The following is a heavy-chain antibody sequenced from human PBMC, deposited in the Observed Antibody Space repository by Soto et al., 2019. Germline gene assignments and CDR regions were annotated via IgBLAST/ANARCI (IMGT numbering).Heavy chain of an antibody. CDR1: GFTFTSYD. Sequence: GGSLRLSCAASGFTFTSYDMHWVRQAPGKGLEWMALILHDGSAEYYADSVKGRFTISRDNSKSTLYLQMNSLRAEDTAVYYCARSRDGYSFYFYYGMDVWGQGTTVTVSS. D-gene: IGHD4-4*01. V-gene: IGHV3-30*03. CDR3: ARSRDGYSFYFYYGMDV. CDR2: ILHDGSAE. J-gene: IGHJ6*02.